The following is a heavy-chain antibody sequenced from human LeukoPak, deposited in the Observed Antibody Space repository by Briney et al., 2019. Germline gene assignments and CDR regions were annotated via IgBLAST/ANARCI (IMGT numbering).Heavy chain of an antibody. CDR3: ARQPGAGWFDP. D-gene: IGHD3-10*01. J-gene: IGHJ5*02. V-gene: IGHV5-51*01. CDR2: INPGDSDT. CDR1: GYSFTSSW. Sequence: KAGDSLKISCQASGYSFTSSWIGWARQMPGKGLEWMAIINPGDSDTRYSPSFQGQVTISADKSISTVYLQWGSLKASDTAMYYCARQPGAGWFDPWGQGTLVTVSS.